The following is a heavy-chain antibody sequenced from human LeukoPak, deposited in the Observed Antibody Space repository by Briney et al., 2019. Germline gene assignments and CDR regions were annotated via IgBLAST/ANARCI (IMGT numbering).Heavy chain of an antibody. CDR2: ISISGYTT. V-gene: IGHV3-23*01. CDR3: AGWRFLEWFKDY. Sequence: PGGSLRLSCAASGFTFSSYAMSWVRQAPGKGLEWVSSISISGYTTYYADSVKGRFTISRDNAKNSLYLQMNSLRAEDTAVYYCAGWRFLEWFKDYWGQGTLVTVSS. J-gene: IGHJ4*02. D-gene: IGHD3-3*01. CDR1: GFTFSSYA.